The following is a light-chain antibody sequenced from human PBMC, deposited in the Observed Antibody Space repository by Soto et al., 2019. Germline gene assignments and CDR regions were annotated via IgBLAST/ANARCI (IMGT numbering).Light chain of an antibody. J-gene: IGLJ1*01. CDR1: SSDIGYYDY. Sequence: QSSLTQPASLSGSPGQSITISCTGTSSDIGYYDYVSWYQHHSGKAPKLIIYEVNNRPSGVSNRFSGSKSVNTASLTISGLQAEDEADYYCSSHSSSSAYYVFGTG. V-gene: IGLV2-14*01. CDR3: SSHSSSSAYYV. CDR2: EVN.